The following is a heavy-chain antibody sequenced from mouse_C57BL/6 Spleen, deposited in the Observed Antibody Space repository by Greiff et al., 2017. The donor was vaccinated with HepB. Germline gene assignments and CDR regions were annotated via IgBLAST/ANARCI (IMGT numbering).Heavy chain of an antibody. Sequence: VQLQEPGPGLVKPSQSLFLTCSISVSPITSGYYCIWIRQSPGKPLEWMGYITHSGETFYNPSLQSPIPITRETSKIQFFLQMNSVTTEDTAVCYCAGDSDGYYGFAYWGQGTLVTVSA. CDR3: AGDSDGYYGFAY. D-gene: IGHD2-3*01. V-gene: IGHV12-3*01. CDR2: ITHSGET. CDR1: VSPITSGYY. J-gene: IGHJ3*01.